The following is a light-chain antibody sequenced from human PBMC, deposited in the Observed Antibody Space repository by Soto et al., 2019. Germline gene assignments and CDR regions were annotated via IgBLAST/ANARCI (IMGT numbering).Light chain of an antibody. Sequence: DIQMTQSPSTLSASVGDRVTITCRASQSISTWLAWYQQKPGKAPKVLIYDASSFESGVPSRFSGSGSGTEFTLTISSLQPDDFATYYCQEYESYSSTFGQGTKLQIK. CDR1: QSISTW. CDR3: QEYESYSST. CDR2: DAS. V-gene: IGKV1-5*01. J-gene: IGKJ2*01.